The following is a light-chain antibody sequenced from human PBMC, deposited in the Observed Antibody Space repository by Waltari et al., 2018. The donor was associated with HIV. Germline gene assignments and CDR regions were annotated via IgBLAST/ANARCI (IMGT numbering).Light chain of an antibody. CDR2: QAS. Sequence: EIVLTQSPATLSLSPGERASLSCRASQSVSSYLAWYQQKPGQAPRLLIYQASTRATGSPARFSGSGSGTDFTLTSSSLEPEDFAVYYCQERSNWPALTFGGGTKVEIK. CDR1: QSVSSY. CDR3: QERSNWPALT. V-gene: IGKV3-11*01. J-gene: IGKJ4*01.